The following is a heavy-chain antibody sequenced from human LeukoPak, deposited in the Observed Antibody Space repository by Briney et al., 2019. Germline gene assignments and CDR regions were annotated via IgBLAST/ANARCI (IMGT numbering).Heavy chain of an antibody. J-gene: IGHJ4*02. Sequence: GGSLRLSCRTSGFTFSSYGMIWVRQAPGKGLDWVSGISSSGATTYYADSVKGRFTISRDNSKNTLYLQMNSLRAEDTAVYYCAKDRYQGSVRAIDYWGQGTLVTVSS. CDR1: GFTFSSYG. CDR3: AKDRYQGSVRAIDY. CDR2: ISSSGATT. V-gene: IGHV3-23*01. D-gene: IGHD1-26*01.